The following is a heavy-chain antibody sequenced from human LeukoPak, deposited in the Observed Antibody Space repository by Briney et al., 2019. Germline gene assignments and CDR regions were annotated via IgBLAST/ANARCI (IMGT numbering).Heavy chain of an antibody. V-gene: IGHV3-74*01. J-gene: IGHJ4*02. Sequence: GGSLRLSCAASGFTFSSYYMHWVRQVPGKGLVWVSRINGDESSTTYADSVKGRFTISRDNSKNTLYLQMNSLRAEDTAVYYCAKDYKYQLLTLDYWGQGTLVTVSS. D-gene: IGHD2-2*01. CDR3: AKDYKYQLLTLDY. CDR2: INGDESST. CDR1: GFTFSSYY.